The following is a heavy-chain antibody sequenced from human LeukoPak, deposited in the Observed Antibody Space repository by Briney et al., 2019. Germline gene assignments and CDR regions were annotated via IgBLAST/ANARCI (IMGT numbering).Heavy chain of an antibody. Sequence: PSETLSLTCTVSGGSISSYYWSWIRQPPGKGLEWIGYIYYSGSTNYNPSLKSRVTISVDTSKNQFSLNLSSVTAADTAVYYCARQHTSGYSYFDYWGQGTLVTVSS. CDR3: ARQHTSGYSYFDY. J-gene: IGHJ4*02. V-gene: IGHV4-59*08. CDR2: IYYSGST. D-gene: IGHD3-22*01. CDR1: GGSISSYY.